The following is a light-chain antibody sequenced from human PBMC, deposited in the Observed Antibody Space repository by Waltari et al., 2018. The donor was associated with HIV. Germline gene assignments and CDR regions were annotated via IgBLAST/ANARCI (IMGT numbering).Light chain of an antibody. J-gene: IGLJ3*02. Sequence: AGLTQPSSVSKGLGQNVTHTCTGNDKNVGHDGAGWLLRHEGHPPEVLSYRGGARPAGISQKYSASRSGNTVSLTITGLQVDDEAVYYCSAWDSSLSEWVFGGGTKLTVL. CDR1: DKNVGHDG. CDR3: SAWDSSLSEWV. CDR2: RGG. V-gene: IGLV10-54*01.